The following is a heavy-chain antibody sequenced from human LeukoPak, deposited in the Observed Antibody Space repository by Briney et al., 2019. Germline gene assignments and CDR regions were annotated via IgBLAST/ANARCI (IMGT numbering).Heavy chain of an antibody. CDR3: ARDLPGYSGYLLSDPFDY. J-gene: IGHJ4*02. D-gene: IGHD5-12*01. V-gene: IGHV4-39*07. CDR1: GGSISSSSYY. CDR2: IYYSGST. Sequence: PSETLSLTCTVSGGSISSSSYYWGWIRQPPGKGLEWIGSIYYSGSTYYNPSLKSRVTISVDTSENQFSLKLSSVTAADTAVYYCARDLPGYSGYLLSDPFDYWGQGTLVTVSS.